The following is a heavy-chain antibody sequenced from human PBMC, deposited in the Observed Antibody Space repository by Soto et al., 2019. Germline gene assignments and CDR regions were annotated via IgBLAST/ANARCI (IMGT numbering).Heavy chain of an antibody. CDR3: ARHRGIAAAASDWFDP. CDR2: IYPGDSDT. CDR1: GYSFTSYW. D-gene: IGHD6-13*01. J-gene: IGHJ5*02. V-gene: IGHV5-51*01. Sequence: ESLKISCKGSGYSFTSYWIGWVRQMPGKGLEWMGIIYPGDSDTRYSPSFQGQVTISADKSISTAYLQWSSLKASDTAMYYCARHRGIAAAASDWFDPRGQGTLVTVSS.